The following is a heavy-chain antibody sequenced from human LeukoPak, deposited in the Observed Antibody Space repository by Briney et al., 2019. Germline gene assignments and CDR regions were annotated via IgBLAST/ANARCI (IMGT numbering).Heavy chain of an antibody. CDR3: TSSRDGYNFYFDY. CDR2: IRSKAYGGTT. J-gene: IGHJ4*02. CDR1: GFTFGDYA. Sequence: GGSLRLSCTASGFTFGDYAMSWVRQAPGKGLEWVGFIRSKAYGGTTEYAASVKGRFTISRDDSKSIAYLQMNSLKTEDTAVYYCTSSRDGYNFYFDYWGQRTLVTVSS. D-gene: IGHD5-24*01. V-gene: IGHV3-49*04.